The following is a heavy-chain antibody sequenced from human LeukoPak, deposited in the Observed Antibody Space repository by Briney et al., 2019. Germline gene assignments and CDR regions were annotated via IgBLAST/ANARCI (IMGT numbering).Heavy chain of an antibody. V-gene: IGHV4-30-4*01. D-gene: IGHD5-18*01. CDR2: IYYSGST. CDR1: GGSISSGDYY. CDR3: ARGGGYSFDLDS. J-gene: IGHJ4*02. Sequence: PSETLSLTCTVSGGSISSGDYYWSWIRQPPGKGLEWIGYIYYSGSTYYNPSLKSQVTISVDTSKNQFSLKLSSVTAADTAVYYCARGGGYSFDLDSWGQGTLVTVSS.